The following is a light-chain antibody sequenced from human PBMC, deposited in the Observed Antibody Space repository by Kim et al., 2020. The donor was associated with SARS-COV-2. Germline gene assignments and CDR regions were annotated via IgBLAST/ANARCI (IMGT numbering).Light chain of an antibody. CDR2: ETA. V-gene: IGKV1-39*01. CDR3: RQSYSTPQYT. CDR1: QNIDNY. Sequence: SLVDRDTSTCRASQNIDNYLNWYQQQPGKDAKVLIYETANLQSGVASRISGSGSATKYTLTVKSLQPQDFATYYCRQSYSTPQYTFGQGTKLEI. J-gene: IGKJ2*01.